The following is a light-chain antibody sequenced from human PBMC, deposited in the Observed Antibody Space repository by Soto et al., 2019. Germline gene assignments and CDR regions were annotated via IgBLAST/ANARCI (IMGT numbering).Light chain of an antibody. CDR3: SAYAGSSTWV. V-gene: IGLV2-8*01. CDR2: EVY. J-gene: IGLJ2*01. Sequence: QSAPTQPPSASGSPGQSVTFSCTGTSSDVGGYNYVSWYQQYPGKAPKLMIYEVYKRPSGVPDRFSGSKSANTASLTVSGLQPVDEADYYCSAYAGSSTWVFGGGTKLTVL. CDR1: SSDVGGYNY.